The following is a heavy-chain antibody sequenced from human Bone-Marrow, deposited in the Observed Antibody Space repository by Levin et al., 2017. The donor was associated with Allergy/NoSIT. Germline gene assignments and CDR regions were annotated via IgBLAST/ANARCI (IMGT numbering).Heavy chain of an antibody. D-gene: IGHD2-15*01. J-gene: IGHJ4*02. V-gene: IGHV4-59*01. Sequence: PSETLSLTCTVSGGSISSYSWSWIRQPPGKGLEWIGYIYYSGSTNYNPSLKSRVTISVDTSKNQFSLKLDSVTAADTAVYYCARGDCSGGSCYIYWGQGTLVTVSS. CDR1: GGSISSYS. CDR2: IYYSGST. CDR3: ARGDCSGGSCYIY.